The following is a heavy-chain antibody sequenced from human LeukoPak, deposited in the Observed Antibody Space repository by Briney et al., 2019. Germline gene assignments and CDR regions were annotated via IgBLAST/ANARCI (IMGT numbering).Heavy chain of an antibody. CDR2: IYTSGST. J-gene: IGHJ3*02. Sequence: PSQTLSLTCTVSGGSISSGSYYWSWIRQPAGKGLEWIGRIYTSGSTNYNPSLKSRVTISVDTSKNQFSLKLSSVTAADTAVYYCASGRSGVAGDTVDAFDIWGQGTMVTVSS. CDR3: ASGRSGVAGDTVDAFDI. D-gene: IGHD6-19*01. V-gene: IGHV4-61*02. CDR1: GGSISSGSYY.